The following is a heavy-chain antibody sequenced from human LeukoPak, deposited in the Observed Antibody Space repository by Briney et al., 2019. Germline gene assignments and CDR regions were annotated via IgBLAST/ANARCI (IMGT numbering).Heavy chain of an antibody. V-gene: IGHV4-30-2*01. CDR2: IYHSGST. D-gene: IGHD6-19*01. J-gene: IGHJ4*02. Sequence: SQTLSLTCTVSGGSISSGGYYWSWIRQPPGKGLEWIGYIYHSGSTYYNPSLKSRVTISVDRSKNQFSLKLSSVTAADTAVYYCTTGQWLVRSNDYWGQGTLVTVSS. CDR3: TTGQWLVRSNDY. CDR1: GGSISSGGYY.